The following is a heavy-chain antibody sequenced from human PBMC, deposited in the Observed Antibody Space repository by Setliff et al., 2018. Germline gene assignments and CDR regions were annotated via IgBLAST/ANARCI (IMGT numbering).Heavy chain of an antibody. J-gene: IGHJ4*02. CDR2: IKQDGSER. D-gene: IGHD5-18*01. V-gene: IGHV3-7*01. CDR1: GFTFSSYW. Sequence: QAGGSLRLSCAASGFTFSSYWMSWVRQAPGQGLEWVANIKQDGSERYYVDSVKGRFTISRDNAKNSLYLQMNSLRAEDTAVYYCAREGYSYPNLYLAYFDYWGQGALVTVSS. CDR3: AREGYSYPNLYLAYFDY.